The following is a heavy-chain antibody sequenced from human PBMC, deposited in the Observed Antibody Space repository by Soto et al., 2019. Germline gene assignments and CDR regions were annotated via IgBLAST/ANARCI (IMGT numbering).Heavy chain of an antibody. CDR1: GYTFTSYA. CDR3: ATGLGVVVAAKGGEPFDY. V-gene: IGHV1-24*01. D-gene: IGHD2-15*01. J-gene: IGHJ4*02. CDR2: FDPEDGET. Sequence: GASVKVSCKASGYTFTSYAMHWVRQAPGQRLEWMGGFDPEDGETIYAQKFQGRVTMTEDTSTDTAYMELSSLRSEDTAVYYCATGLGVVVAAKGGEPFDYWGQGTLVTVSS.